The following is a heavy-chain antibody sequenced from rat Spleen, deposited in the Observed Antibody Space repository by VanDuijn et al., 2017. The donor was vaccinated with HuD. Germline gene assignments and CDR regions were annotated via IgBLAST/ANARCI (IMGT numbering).Heavy chain of an antibody. Sequence: VQLKESGPGLVQPSQTLSLTCTVSGFSLTSNGVSWVRQPPKKGLEWVASISYEGSATYYGDSVKGRFTVSRDNAKSTLYLLMDSLRSEDTAIYYCATDGYYAGTYYSVYVMDAWGQGASVTVSS. D-gene: IGHD1-12*02. CDR2: ISYEGSAT. J-gene: IGHJ4*01. V-gene: IGHV5-22*01. CDR1: GFSLTSNG. CDR3: ATDGYYAGTYYSVYVMDA.